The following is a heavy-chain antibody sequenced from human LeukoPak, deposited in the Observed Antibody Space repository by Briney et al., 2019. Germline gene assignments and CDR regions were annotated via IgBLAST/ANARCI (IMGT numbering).Heavy chain of an antibody. CDR3: VRDSPLLGEQLVRGDY. J-gene: IGHJ4*02. CDR2: ISGHSGQT. CDR1: GYTFNNYG. Sequence: GASVQVSCKASGYTFNNYGINWVRQAPGQGLEWMGWISGHSGQTNYPQKVQDRVTMTADTSTSTAYLELRSLRSDDSAVYYCVRDSPLLGEQLVRGDYWGQGTLVTVSS. V-gene: IGHV1-18*01. D-gene: IGHD6-6*01.